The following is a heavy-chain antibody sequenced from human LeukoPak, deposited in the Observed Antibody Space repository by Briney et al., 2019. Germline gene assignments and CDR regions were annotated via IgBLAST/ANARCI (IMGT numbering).Heavy chain of an antibody. V-gene: IGHV3-23*01. CDR1: GFTFSLYA. CDR2: ITGSGGTT. Sequence: GGSLRLSCAASGFTFSLYAMSWVRQAPGKGLEWVSGITGSGGTTYYADSVKGRFTLSRDNSKNTLYLQMNSLGAEDTAVYYSAKHNSGNFIYFDSWAREPWSPSPQ. J-gene: IGHJ4*02. CDR3: AKHNSGNFIYFDS. D-gene: IGHD1-26*01.